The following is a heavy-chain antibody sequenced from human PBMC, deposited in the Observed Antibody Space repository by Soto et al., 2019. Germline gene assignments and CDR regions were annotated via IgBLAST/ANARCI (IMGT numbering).Heavy chain of an antibody. D-gene: IGHD3-22*01. Sequence: TETLSLTCTVSGGSIISSSNYWGWIRQPPGKGLEWIGSIYYSGSTYYNPSLKSRVTISVDTSKNQFSLKLSSVTAADTAVYYCARLGGYYDSSGYYYPFWGQGTLVTVSS. J-gene: IGHJ4*02. V-gene: IGHV4-39*01. CDR3: ARLGGYYDSSGYYYPF. CDR2: IYYSGST. CDR1: GGSIISSSNY.